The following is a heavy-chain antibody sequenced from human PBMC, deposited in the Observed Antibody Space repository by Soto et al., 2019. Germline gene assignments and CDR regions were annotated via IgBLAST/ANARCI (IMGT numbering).Heavy chain of an antibody. CDR2: ISAYNGNT. Sequence: XSVKVSCKASGYTFTSYGISWVRQAPGQGLEWMGWISAYNGNTNYAQKLQGRVTMTTDTSTSTAYMELRSLRSDDTAVYYCARGDIVVVDVAAIDYWGQGNLVTVSS. CDR1: GYTFTSYG. V-gene: IGHV1-18*01. CDR3: ARGDIVVVDVAAIDY. D-gene: IGHD2-15*01. J-gene: IGHJ4*02.